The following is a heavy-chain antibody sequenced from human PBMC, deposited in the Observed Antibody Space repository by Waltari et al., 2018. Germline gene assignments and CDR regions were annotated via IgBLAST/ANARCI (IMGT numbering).Heavy chain of an antibody. CDR1: GFTFSRFS. V-gene: IGHV3-30*04. CDR3: ARDRAFAVSLQD. J-gene: IGHJ4*02. Sequence: QAPLVESGGGVVQPGRSLRLSCATSGFTFSRFSMHWVRQAPGKGLQWVAGVSNDGIGRYADSVKGRFTISRDNAKSTVSLEMNSLRPDDTALYYCARDRAFAVSLQDRGQGTPVTVSS. D-gene: IGHD4-17*01. CDR2: VSNDGIGR.